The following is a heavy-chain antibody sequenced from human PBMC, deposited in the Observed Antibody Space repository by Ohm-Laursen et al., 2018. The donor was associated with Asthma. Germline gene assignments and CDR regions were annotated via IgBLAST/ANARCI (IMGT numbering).Heavy chain of an antibody. CDR1: GFTVSSNY. D-gene: IGHD2-21*02. V-gene: IGHV3-53*01. CDR3: ASCGGDCFYFDY. CDR2: IYSGGST. Sequence: SLRLSCSASGFTVSSNYMSWVRQAPGKGLEWVSVIYSGGSTYYADSVKGRFTISRDNSKNTLYLQMNSLRAEDTAVYYCASCGGDCFYFDYWGQGTLVTVSS. J-gene: IGHJ4*02.